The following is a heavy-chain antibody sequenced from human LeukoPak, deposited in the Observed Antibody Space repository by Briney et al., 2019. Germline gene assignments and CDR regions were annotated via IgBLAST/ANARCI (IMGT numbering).Heavy chain of an antibody. CDR1: GYTFTSYA. CDR3: ARPRLVSYGSGSYYNDYYYYGMDV. J-gene: IGHJ6*02. V-gene: IGHV1-3*01. Sequence: ASVKVSCKASGYTFTSYAMHWVRQAPGQRLEWMGLINAGNGNTKYSQKFQGRVTITRDTSASTAYMELSSLRSEDTAVYYCARPRLVSYGSGSYYNDYYYYGMDVWGQGTTVTVSS. CDR2: INAGNGNT. D-gene: IGHD3-10*01.